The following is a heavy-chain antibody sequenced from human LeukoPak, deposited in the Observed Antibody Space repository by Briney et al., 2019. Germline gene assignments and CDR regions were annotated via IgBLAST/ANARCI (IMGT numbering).Heavy chain of an antibody. CDR1: GFTFSSYA. D-gene: IGHD2-2*01. J-gene: IGHJ4*02. CDR3: AKLSIVVVPAAPLN. CDR2: ISGSGGST. V-gene: IGHV3-23*01. Sequence: PGGSLRLSCAASGFTFSSYAMSWVRQAPGKGLEWVSAISGSGGSTYYADSVKGRFAISRDNSKNTLYLQMNSLRAEDTAVYYCAKLSIVVVPAAPLNWGQGTLVTVSS.